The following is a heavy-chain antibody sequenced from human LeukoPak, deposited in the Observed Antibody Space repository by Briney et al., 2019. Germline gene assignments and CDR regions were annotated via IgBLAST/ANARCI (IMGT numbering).Heavy chain of an antibody. Sequence: GGSLRLSCGATGFTFSSHRMHWVRQAPGEAPAWVARISSDGTSAVYADSVRGRFTVSRDNAKSTMFLQMDSLRAEDTAVYYCVRLTFYEGRGHYPVHWGQGTLVTVSS. D-gene: IGHD3-22*01. CDR1: GFTFSSHR. V-gene: IGHV3-74*01. CDR2: ISSDGTSA. CDR3: VRLTFYEGRGHYPVH. J-gene: IGHJ4*02.